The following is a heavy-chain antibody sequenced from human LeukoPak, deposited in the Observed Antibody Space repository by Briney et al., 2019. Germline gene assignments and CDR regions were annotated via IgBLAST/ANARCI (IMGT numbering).Heavy chain of an antibody. CDR2: IYYSGST. D-gene: IGHD6-6*01. J-gene: IGHJ4*02. CDR3: ARLKHEYSSSQGFDY. CDR1: GGSFSGYN. V-gene: IGHV4-59*01. Sequence: SETLSLTCAVYGGSFSGYNWSWIRQPPGKGLEWIGYIYYSGSTNYNPSLKSRVTISVDTSKNQFSLKLSSVTAADTAVYYCARLKHEYSSSQGFDYWGQGTLVTVSS.